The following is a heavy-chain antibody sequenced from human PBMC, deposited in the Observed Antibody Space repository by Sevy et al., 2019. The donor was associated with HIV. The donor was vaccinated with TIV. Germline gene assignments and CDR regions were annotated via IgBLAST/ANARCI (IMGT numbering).Heavy chain of an antibody. V-gene: IGHV3-11*04. CDR1: GFTFSDHY. Sequence: GGSLRLSCVASGFTFSDHYMSWIRQAPGKGLEWVSDISGSGSSIDYSDSVKGRFTISRENAKNSLYLQMNSLRAGDTAVYYCARDRKDYDSSGYYFTFDFWGQGTLVTVSS. CDR2: ISGSGSSI. D-gene: IGHD3-22*01. CDR3: ARDRKDYDSSGYYFTFDF. J-gene: IGHJ4*02.